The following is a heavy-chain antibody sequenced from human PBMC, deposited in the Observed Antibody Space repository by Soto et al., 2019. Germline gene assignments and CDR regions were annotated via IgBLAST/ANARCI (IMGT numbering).Heavy chain of an antibody. CDR1: GGSIGGGY. D-gene: IGHD3-3*01. CDR3: TGAYYDFWSGYYTPYYYYYGMDV. Sequence: SETLSLTCCVSGGSIGGGYGTWIRQPPGKGLEWIGYIYYGGSINYNPSLKSRVIISVDTAKNQFSLSLSSVTAADTAVYYCTGAYYDFWSGYYTPYYYYYGMDVWGQGTTVTVSS. CDR2: IYYGGSI. J-gene: IGHJ6*02. V-gene: IGHV4-59*01.